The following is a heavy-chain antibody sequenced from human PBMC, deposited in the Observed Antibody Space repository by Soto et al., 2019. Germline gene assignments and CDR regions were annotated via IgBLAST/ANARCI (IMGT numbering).Heavy chain of an antibody. Sequence: PSETLSLTCTVSGGSISSSSYYWGWIRQPPGKGLEWIGSIYYSGSTYYNPSLKSRVTISVDTSKNQFSLKLSSVTAADTAVYYCETYYYDSRTSHWGQGTLVTVSS. J-gene: IGHJ4*02. CDR1: GGSISSSSYY. CDR2: IYYSGST. D-gene: IGHD3-22*01. CDR3: ETYYYDSRTSH. V-gene: IGHV4-39*01.